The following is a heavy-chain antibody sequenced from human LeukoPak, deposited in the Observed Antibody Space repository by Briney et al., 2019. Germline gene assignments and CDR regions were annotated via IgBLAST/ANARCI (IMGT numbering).Heavy chain of an antibody. CDR3: ARDGGYCSSTNCYLGV. CDR2: ISRSRSTI. D-gene: IGHD2-2*01. J-gene: IGHJ3*01. Sequence: GGSLRLSCAASGFTFSSYSMNWVRQAPGKGLEWVSYISRSRSTIYYADSVKGRFTISRDNAKNSLYLQMNSVRAEDTAVYYCARDGGYCSSTNCYLGVWGQGTMVTVSS. CDR1: GFTFSSYS. V-gene: IGHV3-48*01.